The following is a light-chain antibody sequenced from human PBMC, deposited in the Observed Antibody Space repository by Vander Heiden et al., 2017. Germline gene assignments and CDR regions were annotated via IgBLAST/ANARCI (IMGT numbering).Light chain of an antibody. Sequence: QSVLTQPPSPSRAPAPRVTISCSGTRSNVGSNYVYWYQHLPGTAPKLLTYGNNERPSGVPDRFSGSKSGTSASLAISGLRSEDEADYYCAAWDNSQSVLVFGGGTKLTVL. V-gene: IGLV1-47*01. CDR3: AAWDNSQSVLV. J-gene: IGLJ2*01. CDR2: GNN. CDR1: RSNVGSNY.